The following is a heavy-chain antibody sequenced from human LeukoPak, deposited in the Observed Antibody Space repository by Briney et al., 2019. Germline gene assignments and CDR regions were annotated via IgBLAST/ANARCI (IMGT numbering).Heavy chain of an antibody. CDR2: IRYDGSNK. Sequence: GGSLRLSCAASGFTFDDYTMHWVRQAPGKGLEWVAFIRYDGSNKYYADSVKGRFTISRDNSKNTLYLQMNSLRAEDTAVYYCAKDKPHYDFWSGYSTGGQGTLVTVSS. J-gene: IGHJ4*02. CDR3: AKDKPHYDFWSGYST. CDR1: GFTFDDYT. D-gene: IGHD3-3*01. V-gene: IGHV3-30*02.